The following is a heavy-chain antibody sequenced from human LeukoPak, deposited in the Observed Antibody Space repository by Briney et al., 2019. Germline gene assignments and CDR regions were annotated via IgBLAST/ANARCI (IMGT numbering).Heavy chain of an antibody. D-gene: IGHD2-2*01. CDR1: GGTFSSYA. CDR2: IIPMFGTT. V-gene: IGHV1-69*06. CDR3: AGGRTDIVVVPATLRNYYFDY. Sequence: SVKVSCKASGGTFSSYAISWVRQAPGQGLEWMGGIIPMFGTTNYAQKFQDRVTTTADKATSTAYMELSSLRSEDTAVYYCAGGRTDIVVVPATLRNYYFDYWGQGTLVTVSS. J-gene: IGHJ4*02.